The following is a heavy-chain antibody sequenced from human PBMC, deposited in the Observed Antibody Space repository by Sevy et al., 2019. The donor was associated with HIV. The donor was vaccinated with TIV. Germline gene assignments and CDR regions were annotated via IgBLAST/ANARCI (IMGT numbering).Heavy chain of an antibody. J-gene: IGHJ4*02. V-gene: IGHV3-30*09. D-gene: IGHD1-1*01. Sequence: GGSLRLSCVDSGFTFHSHAMHWVRQAPGKGLEWVAGTSYDGRDKFNVDSVNGRFVISRDNSRNTRYLHLNNLRTEDTALYYCARDRGAPTTAIVYFFNLWGQGTLVTVSS. CDR1: GFTFHSHA. CDR2: TSYDGRDK. CDR3: ARDRGAPTTAIVYFFNL.